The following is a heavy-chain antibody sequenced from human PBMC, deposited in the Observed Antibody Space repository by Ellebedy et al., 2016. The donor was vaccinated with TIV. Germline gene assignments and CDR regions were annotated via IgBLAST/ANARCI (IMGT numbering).Heavy chain of an antibody. V-gene: IGHV3-74*01. CDR3: ARGSGSGSSRFDP. Sequence: GESLKISCAASGFTFSSYWMHWVRQAPGKGLVWVSRISNDGTSRSYADSVKGRFIISRDNAKNTLYLQMNSLRAEDTAVYYCARGSGSGSSRFDPWGQGTLVTVSS. CDR1: GFTFSSYW. J-gene: IGHJ5*02. CDR2: ISNDGTSR. D-gene: IGHD2-15*01.